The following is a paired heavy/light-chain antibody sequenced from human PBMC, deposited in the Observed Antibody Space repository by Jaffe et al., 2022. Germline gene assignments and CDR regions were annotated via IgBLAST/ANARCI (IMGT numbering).Heavy chain of an antibody. Sequence: QVQLVQSGAEVKKPGASVKVSCKASGYTFTGYYLHWVRQAPGQGLEWMGRINPNSGDTNYAQKFQGRVTMTRDTSINTAYMEVNRLRSDDTAMYYCARLPRGDVDYWGRGTLVTVSS. J-gene: IGHJ4*02. CDR2: INPNSGDT. CDR1: GYTFTGYY. V-gene: IGHV1-2*06. CDR3: ARLPRGDVDY. D-gene: IGHD4-17*01.
Light chain of an antibody. CDR3: LLLYSGAWV. CDR1: TGAVTSGHY. CDR2: DTS. J-gene: IGLJ3*02. V-gene: IGLV7-46*01. Sequence: QAAVTQEPSLTVSPGGTVTLTCGPSTGAVTSGHYPYWFQQKPGQAPRTLIYDTSNKHSWTPARFSGSLLGGKAVLTLSGAQPEDEAEYYCLLLYSGAWVFGGGTKLTVL.